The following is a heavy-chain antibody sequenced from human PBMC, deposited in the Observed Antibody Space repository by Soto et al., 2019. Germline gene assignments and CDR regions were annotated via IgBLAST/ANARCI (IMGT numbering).Heavy chain of an antibody. Sequence: LRLSCAASGFTFSSYAMSWVRQAPGKGLEWVSAISGSGGSTYYADSVKGRFTTSRDNSKNTLYLQMNSLRAEDTAVYYCAKNPRRITIFGLHPTVCGMDVWGQGTTVTVSS. CDR2: ISGSGGST. D-gene: IGHD3-3*01. V-gene: IGHV3-23*01. J-gene: IGHJ6*02. CDR3: AKNPRRITIFGLHPTVCGMDV. CDR1: GFTFSSYA.